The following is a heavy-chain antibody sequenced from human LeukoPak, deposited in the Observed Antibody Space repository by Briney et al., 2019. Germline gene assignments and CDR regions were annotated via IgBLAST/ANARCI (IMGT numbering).Heavy chain of an antibody. CDR1: GFTFSSYA. CDR2: ISGSGGNT. J-gene: IGHJ4*02. D-gene: IGHD3-10*01. V-gene: IGHV3-23*01. CDR3: AKVSYHYYGSGSYVLDY. Sequence: GGSLRLSCAASGFTFSSYAMSWVRQAPGKGLEWVSAISGSGGNTNYADSVKGRFTISRNNSKNTLYLQMYSLRAEDTAVYYCAKVSYHYYGSGSYVLDYWGQGTLVTVSS.